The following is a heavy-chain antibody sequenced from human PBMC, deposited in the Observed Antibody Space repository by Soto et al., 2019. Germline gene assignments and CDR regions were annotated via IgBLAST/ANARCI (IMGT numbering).Heavy chain of an antibody. J-gene: IGHJ4*02. CDR1: GFTFSDYY. V-gene: IGHV3-11*01. Sequence: RGSLRLSCAASGFTFSDYYMSWIRQAPGKGLEWVSYISSSGSTIYYADSVKGRFTISRDNAKNSLYLQMNSLRAEDTAVYYCAAGLVVPAAMPRTDYWGQGTLVTVSS. CDR2: ISSSGSTI. D-gene: IGHD2-2*01. CDR3: AAGLVVPAAMPRTDY.